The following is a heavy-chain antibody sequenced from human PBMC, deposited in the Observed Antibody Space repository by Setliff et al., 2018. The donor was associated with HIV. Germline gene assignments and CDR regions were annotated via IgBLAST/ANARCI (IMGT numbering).Heavy chain of an antibody. CDR2: IHYVNYLN. Sequence: SETLSLTCAVSGASFVGDNHWSWIRQTPGRGLEWIAYFMYTDIHYVNYLNYRNPSLASRLSISVDKSKNQFSLTLSSVTAADTAVYYCARARSDWYNVRPYYFDLWGLGTPVTVSS. D-gene: IGHD6-19*01. V-gene: IGHV4-30-4*01. J-gene: IGHJ4*02. CDR3: ARARSDWYNVRPYYFDL. CDR1: GASFVGDNH.